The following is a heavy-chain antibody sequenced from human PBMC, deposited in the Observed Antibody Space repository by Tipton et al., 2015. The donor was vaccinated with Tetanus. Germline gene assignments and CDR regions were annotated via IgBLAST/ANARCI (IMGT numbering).Heavy chain of an antibody. CDR2: IFPSDSET. D-gene: IGHD6-6*01. Sequence: VQLVQSGAEVKKPGESLKISCKASGYIFTNYWIAWVRQMPGKGLEYMGIIFPSDSETRYNPTFRGQVTMSVDKATNTAYLQWSSLVASDSAVYYCARHGSMGARQNRFDAWGQGTPVTVSS. J-gene: IGHJ5*02. V-gene: IGHV5-51*01. CDR3: ARHGSMGARQNRFDA. CDR1: GYIFTNYW.